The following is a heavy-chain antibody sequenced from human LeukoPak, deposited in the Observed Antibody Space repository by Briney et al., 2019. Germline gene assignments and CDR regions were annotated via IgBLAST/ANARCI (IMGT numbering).Heavy chain of an antibody. CDR2: ISWNSGSI. CDR3: AKDSGYETGPFHY. V-gene: IGHV3-9*01. Sequence: GRSLRLSCAASGFTFDDYAMHWVRRGPGKGLEWVSGISWNSGSIGYADSVKGRFTISRDNAKNSLYLQMNSLRAEDTALYYCAKDSGYETGPFHYWGQGILVTVSS. D-gene: IGHD5-12*01. J-gene: IGHJ4*02. CDR1: GFTFDDYA.